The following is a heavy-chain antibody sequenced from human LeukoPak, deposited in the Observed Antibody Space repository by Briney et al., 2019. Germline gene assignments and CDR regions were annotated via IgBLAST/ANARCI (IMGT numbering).Heavy chain of an antibody. CDR1: GFTFDDYG. Sequence: GGSLRLSCAASGFTFDDYGMSWVRQAPGKGLEWVSGINWNGGSTGYADSVKGLFTISRDNAKNSLYLQMNSLRAEDTALYYCARVRGVGSGWFRERKKYYFDYWGQGTLVTVSS. CDR3: ARVRGVGSGWFRERKKYYFDY. J-gene: IGHJ4*02. D-gene: IGHD6-19*01. CDR2: INWNGGST. V-gene: IGHV3-20*04.